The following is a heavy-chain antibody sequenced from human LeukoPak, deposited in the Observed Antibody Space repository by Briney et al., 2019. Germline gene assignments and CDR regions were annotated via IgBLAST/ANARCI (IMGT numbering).Heavy chain of an antibody. V-gene: IGHV3-21*01. CDR2: ITSSSSYI. CDR3: AREAVGYCSSTSCLTYYYYYYMDV. D-gene: IGHD2-2*01. J-gene: IGHJ6*03. Sequence: GGSLRLSCAASGFTFSTYTMNWVRQAPGKGLEWVSSITSSSSYIYFADSVKGRFTISRDNAKNSLYLQMNSLRAEDTAVYYCAREAVGYCSSTSCLTYYYYYYMDVWGKGTTVTISS. CDR1: GFTFSTYT.